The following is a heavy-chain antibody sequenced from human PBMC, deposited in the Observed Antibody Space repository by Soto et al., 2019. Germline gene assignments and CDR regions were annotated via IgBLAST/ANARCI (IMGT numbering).Heavy chain of an antibody. J-gene: IGHJ4*02. CDR1: GFTFSSYA. Sequence: QVQLVESGGGVVQPGRSLRLSCAASGFTFSSYAMHWVRQAPGKGLEWVAVISYDGSNKYYADSVKGRFTISRDNSKNTLYLQMNSLRAEDTAVYYCARVPYSSSWYVGFDSWGQGTLVTFSS. CDR2: ISYDGSNK. CDR3: ARVPYSSSWYVGFDS. V-gene: IGHV3-30-3*01. D-gene: IGHD6-13*01.